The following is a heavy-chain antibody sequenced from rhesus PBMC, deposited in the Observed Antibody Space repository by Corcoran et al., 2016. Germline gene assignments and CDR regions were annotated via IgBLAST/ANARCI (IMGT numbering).Heavy chain of an antibody. V-gene: IGHV4-76*01. Sequence: QVQLQESGPGVVKPSETLSLTCAVSGYSISSGYDWSWIRQPPGKGLDWIGYIYGSSGSTNYNPSLDNQGTISKDRSKNQFSMKLSAVTAADTAVYYCARDRYSWNREYYFDYWGQGVLVTVSS. J-gene: IGHJ4*01. CDR3: ARDRYSWNREYYFDY. D-gene: IGHD1-1-1*01. CDR2: IYGSSGST. CDR1: GYSISSGYD.